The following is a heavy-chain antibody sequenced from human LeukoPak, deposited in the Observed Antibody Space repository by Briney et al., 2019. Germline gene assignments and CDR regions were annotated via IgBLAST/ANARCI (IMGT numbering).Heavy chain of an antibody. CDR3: TRLGANPSEEFDC. J-gene: IGHJ4*02. CDR1: GFIFSGSD. Sequence: PGGSLRLSCAASGFIFSGSDMHWVRQASGKGLEWVGRIRSKTNNYATAYAASVKGRFTISRDDSNNTAYLQMNSLKTEDTALYYCTRLGANPSEEFDCWGQGTLVTVSS. CDR2: IRSKTNNYAT. V-gene: IGHV3-73*01. D-gene: IGHD1-26*01.